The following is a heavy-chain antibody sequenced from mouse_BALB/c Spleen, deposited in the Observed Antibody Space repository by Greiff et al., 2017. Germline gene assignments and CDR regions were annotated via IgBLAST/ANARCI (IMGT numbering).Heavy chain of an antibody. V-gene: IGHV2-9*02. D-gene: IGHD1-1*01. CDR3: ARDPYYYGSGYFDV. CDR1: GFSLTSYG. Sequence: VNVVESGPGLVAPSQSLSITCTVSGFSLTSYGVHWVRQPPGKGLEWLGVIWAGGSTNYNSALLSRLSISKDNSKSQVFLKMNSLQTDDTAMYYCARDPYYYGSGYFDVGGAGTTGTVAS. CDR2: IWAGGST. J-gene: IGHJ1*01.